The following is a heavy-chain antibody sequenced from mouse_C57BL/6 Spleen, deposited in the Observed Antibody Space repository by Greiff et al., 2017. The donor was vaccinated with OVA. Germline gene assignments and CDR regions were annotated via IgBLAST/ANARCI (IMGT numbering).Heavy chain of an antibody. J-gene: IGHJ2*01. CDR1: GYAFSSYW. CDR3: AREGRDSSGYYDY. V-gene: IGHV1-80*01. CDR2: IYPGDGDT. Sequence: VQLQQSGAELVKPGASVKISCKASGYAFSSYWMNWVKQRPGKGLEWIGQIYPGDGDTNYNGKFKGKATLTADKSSSTAYMQLSSLTSEDSAVYFCAREGRDSSGYYDYWGQGTTLTVSS. D-gene: IGHD3-2*02.